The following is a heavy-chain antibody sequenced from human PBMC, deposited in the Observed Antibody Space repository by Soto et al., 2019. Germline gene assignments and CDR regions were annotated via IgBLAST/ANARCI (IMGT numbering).Heavy chain of an antibody. D-gene: IGHD6-13*01. Sequence: SETLSLTCAVYGGSFSGYYWSWIRQPPGKGLEWIGEINHSGSTNYNPSLKSRVTISVDTSKNQFSLKLSSVTAADTAVYYCARVYPGFISSSWYARRTANWFDPWGQGTLVTVSS. CDR1: GGSFSGYY. CDR2: INHSGST. CDR3: ARVYPGFISSSWYARRTANWFDP. V-gene: IGHV4-34*01. J-gene: IGHJ5*02.